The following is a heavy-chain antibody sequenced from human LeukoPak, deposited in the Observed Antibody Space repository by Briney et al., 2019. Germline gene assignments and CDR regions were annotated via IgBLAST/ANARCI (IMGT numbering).Heavy chain of an antibody. Sequence: GESLKISCKGSGYRLTSYWIGWVRQMPGKGLGWMGIIYPAYSDTRYGPSFQGRVIISADKSINTAYLQWRSLAASDIATYYCASGYSTSWNVYWGQGTPVTVSS. D-gene: IGHD1-1*01. J-gene: IGHJ4*02. V-gene: IGHV5-51*01. CDR1: GYRLTSYW. CDR2: IYPAYSDT. CDR3: ASGYSTSWNVY.